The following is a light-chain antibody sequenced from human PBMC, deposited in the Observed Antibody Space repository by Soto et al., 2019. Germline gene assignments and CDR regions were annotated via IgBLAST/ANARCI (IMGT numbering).Light chain of an antibody. V-gene: IGLV9-49*01. CDR1: SGYNNNK. J-gene: IGLJ3*02. CDR2: VGTGGIVE. Sequence: QLVLTQPPSASASLGASVTLTCTLRSGYNNNKVDWYQQRPGKGPRFVMRVGTGGIVESKGDGIPDRFSVLGSGLNRYLTIKNIQEEDESDYHCGTDHGSGSSFVWVFGGGTKLTVL. CDR3: GTDHGSGSSFVWV.